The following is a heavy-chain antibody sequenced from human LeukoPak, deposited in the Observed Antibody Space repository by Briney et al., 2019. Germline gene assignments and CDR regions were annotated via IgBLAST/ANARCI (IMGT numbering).Heavy chain of an antibody. J-gene: IGHJ4*02. Sequence: PGGSLRLSCAASGFTVNSNYMSWVRQAPGKGLEWVPVIYSGGSTYYADSVKGRFTISRDNSKNTLYLQMDSLRAEDTAVYYCAKDLGRSGWSDFDYWGQGTLVTVSS. V-gene: IGHV3-53*01. D-gene: IGHD6-19*01. CDR3: AKDLGRSGWSDFDY. CDR2: IYSGGST. CDR1: GFTVNSNY.